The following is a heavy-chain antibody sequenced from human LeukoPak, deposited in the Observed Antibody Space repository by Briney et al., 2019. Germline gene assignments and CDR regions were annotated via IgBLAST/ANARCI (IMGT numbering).Heavy chain of an antibody. Sequence: SETLSLTCTVSGYSISSGYYWGWIRQPPGKGLEWIGSIYHSGSTYYKPSLKSRVTISVDTSKNQFSLKLSSVTAADTAVYYCARDLLYCSGGSCQDAFDIWGQGTMVTVSS. CDR2: IYHSGST. D-gene: IGHD2-15*01. J-gene: IGHJ3*02. CDR1: GYSISSGYY. V-gene: IGHV4-38-2*02. CDR3: ARDLLYCSGGSCQDAFDI.